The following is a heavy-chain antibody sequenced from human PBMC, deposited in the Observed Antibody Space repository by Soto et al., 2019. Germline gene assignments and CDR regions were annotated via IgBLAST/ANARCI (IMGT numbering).Heavy chain of an antibody. V-gene: IGHV1-69*02. CDR2: IIPILGIA. J-gene: IGHJ1*01. Sequence: QVQLVQSGAEVKKPGSSVKVSCKASGGTFSSYTISWVRQAPGQGLEWMGRIIPILGIANYAQKFQGRVTITAXXSXSXXYMELSSLRSEDTAVYYCARGDILTGDYAAEYFQHWGQGTLVTVSS. D-gene: IGHD3-9*01. CDR1: GGTFSSYT. CDR3: ARGDILTGDYAAEYFQH.